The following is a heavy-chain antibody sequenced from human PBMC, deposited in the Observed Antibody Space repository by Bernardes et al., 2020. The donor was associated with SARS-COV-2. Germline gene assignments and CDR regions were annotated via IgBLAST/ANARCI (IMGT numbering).Heavy chain of an antibody. CDR1: GGSISSSSYY. J-gene: IGHJ4*02. D-gene: IGHD6-6*01. V-gene: IGHV4-39*01. CDR3: ARIRGDSSSLAFDY. CDR2: IYYSGST. Sequence: SETLSLTCTVSGGSISSSSYYWGWIRQPPGKGLEWIGSIYYSGSTYYNPSLKSRVTISVDTSKNQFSLKLSSVTAADTAVYYCARIRGDSSSLAFDYWGQGTLVTVSS.